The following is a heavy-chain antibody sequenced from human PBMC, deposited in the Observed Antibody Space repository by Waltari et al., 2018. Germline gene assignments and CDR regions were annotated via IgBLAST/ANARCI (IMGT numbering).Heavy chain of an antibody. CDR3: AGHNAGARGNWFDP. CDR1: GGSISSSSYY. J-gene: IGHJ5*02. D-gene: IGHD1-26*01. V-gene: IGHV4-39*01. CDR2: VYYSGHT. Sequence: QLQLQESGPGLVKPSETLSLTCTVSGGSISSSSYYWGWIRQPPGKGLEWIGGVYYSGHTYNTPTRMSRVTIAVDTSKNQFALKLSSVTAADTAVYYCAGHNAGARGNWFDPWGQGTLVTVSS.